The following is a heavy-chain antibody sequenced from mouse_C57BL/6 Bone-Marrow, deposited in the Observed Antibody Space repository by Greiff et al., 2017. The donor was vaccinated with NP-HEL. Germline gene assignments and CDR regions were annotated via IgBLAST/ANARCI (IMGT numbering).Heavy chain of an antibody. V-gene: IGHV5-12*01. CDR2: ISNAGGST. Sequence: DVQLVESGGGLVQPGGSLKLSCAASGFTFSDYYMYWVRQTPEKRLEWVAYISNAGGSTYYPDTVKGRFTISRDNAKNTLYLQMSRLKSEDTAMYYCARQAGSYYCDYWGQGTTLTVSS. D-gene: IGHD4-1*01. CDR1: GFTFSDYY. CDR3: ARQAGSYYCDY. J-gene: IGHJ2*01.